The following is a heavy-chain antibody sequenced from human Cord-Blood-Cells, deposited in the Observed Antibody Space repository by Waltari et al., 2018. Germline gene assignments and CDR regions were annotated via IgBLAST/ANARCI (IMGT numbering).Heavy chain of an antibody. D-gene: IGHD3-3*01. Sequence: QVQLVQSGAEVKKPGASVKVSCKASGYTFTGYYMHWVRQAPGQGLEWMGWINPSSGGTNSAQKFQGRVTMTRDTSISTAYMELSRLRSDDTAVYYCARDHDFWSGYYYYYYMDVWGKGTTVTVSS. CDR2: INPSSGGT. CDR3: ARDHDFWSGYYYYYYMDV. J-gene: IGHJ6*03. V-gene: IGHV1-2*02. CDR1: GYTFTGYY.